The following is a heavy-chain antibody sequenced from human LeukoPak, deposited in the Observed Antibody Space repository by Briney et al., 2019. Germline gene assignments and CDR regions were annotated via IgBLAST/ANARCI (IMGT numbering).Heavy chain of an antibody. J-gene: IGHJ5*02. CDR2: IYYSGST. Sequence: SETLSLTCTVSGGSISSYYWSWIRQPPGKGLEWIGYIYYSGSTNYNPSLKSRVTISVDTSKNQFSLKLSSVAAADTAVYYCARGGLLNWFDPWGQGTLVTVSS. D-gene: IGHD1-26*01. V-gene: IGHV4-59*08. CDR1: GGSISSYY. CDR3: ARGGLLNWFDP.